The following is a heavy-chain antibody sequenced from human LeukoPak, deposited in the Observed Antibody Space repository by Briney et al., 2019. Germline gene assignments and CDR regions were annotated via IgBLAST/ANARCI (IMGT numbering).Heavy chain of an antibody. CDR2: ISYDGSNK. V-gene: IGHV3-30*18. J-gene: IGHJ4*02. Sequence: GRPLRLSCAASGFTFSSYGMHWVRQAPGKGLEWVAVISYDGSNKYYADSVKGRFTISRDNSKNTLYLQMNSLRAEDTAVYYCAKDHGDYVDYWGQGTLVTVSS. CDR1: GFTFSSYG. D-gene: IGHD4-17*01. CDR3: AKDHGDYVDY.